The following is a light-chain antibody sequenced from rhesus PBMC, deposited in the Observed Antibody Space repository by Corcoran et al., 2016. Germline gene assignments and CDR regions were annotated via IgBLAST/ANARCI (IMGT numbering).Light chain of an antibody. CDR1: QSVGSY. CDR2: GAS. V-gene: IGKV3-24*04. Sequence: ETVVTQSPATLSLSPGERATLSCRASQSVGSYLAWYQQKTGQAPRLLIYGASSRATGIPDRISGTVSGPDFTLTISRLEPEDVGVYYCQQSSNLFTFGPGTKLDIE. J-gene: IGKJ3*01. CDR3: QQSSNLFT.